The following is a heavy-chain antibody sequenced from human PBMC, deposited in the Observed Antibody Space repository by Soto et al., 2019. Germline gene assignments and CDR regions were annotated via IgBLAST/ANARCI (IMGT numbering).Heavy chain of an antibody. J-gene: IGHJ5*02. Sequence: GASVKVSCKASGGTFSSYAISWVRQAPGQGLELMGGIIPIFGTANYAQKFQGRVTITADESTSTAYMELSSLRSEDTAVYYCARDRLAYCGGDCPPNWFDPWGQGTLVTVSS. V-gene: IGHV1-69*13. CDR1: GGTFSSYA. CDR3: ARDRLAYCGGDCPPNWFDP. D-gene: IGHD2-21*02. CDR2: IIPIFGTA.